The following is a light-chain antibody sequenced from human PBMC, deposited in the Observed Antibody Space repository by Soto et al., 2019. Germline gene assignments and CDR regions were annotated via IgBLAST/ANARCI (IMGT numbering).Light chain of an antibody. CDR2: LGS. CDR3: MQGLQTPLT. CDR1: GGSLIFNERNY. Sequence: VMTQSPSSCPVTLERPASFSGSSSGGSLIFNERNYWDGYLKMQGQSPNFLIYLGSNRASGVPDRFSGSGSGTDFTLQISRVEAEDAGVYYCMQGLQTPLTFGGGTKLEIK. V-gene: IGKV2-28*01. J-gene: IGKJ4*01.